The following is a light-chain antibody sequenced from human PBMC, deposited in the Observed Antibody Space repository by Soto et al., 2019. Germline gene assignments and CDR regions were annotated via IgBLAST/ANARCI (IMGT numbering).Light chain of an antibody. Sequence: DIQMTQSPPSLSASLGDRVTITCQASQDIADNLNWYQQKPGKAPNLLIYDASNLDTEVPSRFSGSGSGTHFTLTITSLQPDDIATYYCQQYDTFHTFGQGTKLEIK. J-gene: IGKJ2*01. CDR3: QQYDTFHT. CDR1: QDIADN. CDR2: DAS. V-gene: IGKV1-33*01.